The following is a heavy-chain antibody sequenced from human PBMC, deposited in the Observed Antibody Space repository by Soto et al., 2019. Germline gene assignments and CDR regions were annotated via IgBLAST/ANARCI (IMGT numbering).Heavy chain of an antibody. V-gene: IGHV4-59*01. J-gene: IGHJ4*02. Sequence: QVQLQESGPGLVKPSETLSLTCTVSGGSISSYYWSWIRQPPGKGLEWIGFIYYSESTNYNPSLRSRVTISVDTSKNQFSLRLTSVTAADTAVYYCARAVEMYASGWYYFDYWGQGTLVTVSS. D-gene: IGHD6-19*01. CDR2: IYYSEST. CDR1: GGSISSYY. CDR3: ARAVEMYASGWYYFDY.